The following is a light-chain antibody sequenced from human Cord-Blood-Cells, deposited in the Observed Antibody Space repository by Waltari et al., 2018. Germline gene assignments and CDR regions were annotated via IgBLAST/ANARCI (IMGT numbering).Light chain of an antibody. CDR3: SSYTSSSTWV. CDR1: SSDVGGYNY. Sequence: QPALTQPASVSGSPGQSITISCTGTSSDVGGYNYVSWYQQHPAKAPKLMIYDVSNRPSGVSNRFAGSKSGNTASLTISGLQAEDEADYYCSSYTSSSTWVFGGGTKLTVL. CDR2: DVS. J-gene: IGLJ3*02. V-gene: IGLV2-14*03.